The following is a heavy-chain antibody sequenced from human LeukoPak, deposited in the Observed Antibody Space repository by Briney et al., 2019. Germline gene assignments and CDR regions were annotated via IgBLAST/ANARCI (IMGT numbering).Heavy chain of an antibody. Sequence: GGSLRLSCAASGFTFSSYAMSWVRQSPGKGLEWVSAISGSGGSTYYADSVKGRFTISRDNSKNTLYLQMNSLRAEDTAVYYCAKDPGTYYYYYMDVWGKGSTVTVSS. V-gene: IGHV3-23*01. CDR3: AKDPGTYYYYYMDV. J-gene: IGHJ6*03. CDR2: ISGSGGST. CDR1: GFTFSSYA.